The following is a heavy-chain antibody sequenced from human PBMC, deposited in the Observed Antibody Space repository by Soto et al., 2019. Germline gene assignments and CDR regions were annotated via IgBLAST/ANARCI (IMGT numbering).Heavy chain of an antibody. J-gene: IGHJ5*02. CDR1: GFTFTSYG. V-gene: IGHV3-48*01. CDR2: IIRSSSTI. Sequence: GVSLRLSCAASGFTFTSYGMHWVRQSPGKGLEWVSYIIRSSSTIYYADSVKGRFTISRDNAKNSLYLQMNSLRAEDTAVYYCARHPERIAEIGWFDPWGQGTLVTVSS. D-gene: IGHD6-13*01. CDR3: ARHPERIAEIGWFDP.